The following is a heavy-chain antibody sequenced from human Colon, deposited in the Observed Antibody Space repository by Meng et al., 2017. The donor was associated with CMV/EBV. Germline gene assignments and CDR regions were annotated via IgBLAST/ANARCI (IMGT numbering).Heavy chain of an antibody. J-gene: IGHJ4*02. CDR1: GITFSNYW. CDR3: VRDIRVDDY. V-gene: IGHV3-74*01. Sequence: DVQVVESGGGLVQPGGSLRLSCGASGITFSNYWMHWVRQAPGEGLVWVARINEDGTTTNYADSVKGRFTISRDNAKNTVYLQLNSLRAEDTAVYYCVRDIRVDDYWGQGTLVTVSS. CDR2: INEDGTTT. D-gene: IGHD2-15*01.